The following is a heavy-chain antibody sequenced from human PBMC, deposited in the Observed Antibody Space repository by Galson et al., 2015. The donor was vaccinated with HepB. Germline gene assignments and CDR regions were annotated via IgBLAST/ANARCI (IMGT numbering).Heavy chain of an antibody. J-gene: IGHJ4*02. CDR1: GFTFSVYS. D-gene: IGHD2-2*01. Sequence: SLRLSCAASGFTFSVYSMNWVRQAPGKGLEWVSYISHSSNIAYADSVKGRFTISRDNARNSLYLQMNSLRTEDTAVYYCARRYCDTTRCTGHHPFDYWGQGTLVTVSS. CDR2: ISHSSNI. CDR3: ARRYCDTTRCTGHHPFDY. V-gene: IGHV3-48*01.